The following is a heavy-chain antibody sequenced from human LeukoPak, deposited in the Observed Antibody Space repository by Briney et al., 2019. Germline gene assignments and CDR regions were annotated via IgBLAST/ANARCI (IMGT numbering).Heavy chain of an antibody. CDR1: GFTFSSYE. Sequence: PGGSLRLSYAASGFTFSSYEMNWVRQAPGKGLEWVSYISNSGNTKYYADSVKGRFSISRDNANNSVYLQMNNLRAEDTAVYYCAAVIDYWGQGTLVTVSS. J-gene: IGHJ4*02. V-gene: IGHV3-48*03. CDR3: AAVIDY. CDR2: ISNSGNTK.